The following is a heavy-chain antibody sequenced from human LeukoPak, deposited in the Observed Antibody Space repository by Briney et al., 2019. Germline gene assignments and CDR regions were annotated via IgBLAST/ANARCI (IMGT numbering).Heavy chain of an antibody. Sequence: GRSLRLSCAASGFTFSDYYMSWIRQAPGKGLEWVSYISSSGSTIYYADSVKGRFTISRDNAKNSLYLQMNSLRAEDTAVYYCARETVGYSSSGYFDYWGQGTLVTVSS. J-gene: IGHJ4*02. V-gene: IGHV3-11*01. D-gene: IGHD6-6*01. CDR3: ARETVGYSSSGYFDY. CDR1: GFTFSDYY. CDR2: ISSSGSTI.